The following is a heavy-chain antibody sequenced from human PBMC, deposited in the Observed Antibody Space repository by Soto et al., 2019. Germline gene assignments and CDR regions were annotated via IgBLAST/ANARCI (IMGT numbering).Heavy chain of an antibody. J-gene: IGHJ6*02. CDR2: INAGNGNT. Sequence: ASVKVSCKASGYTFTSYAMHWVRQAPGQRLEWMGWINAGNGNTKYSQKFQGRVTITRDTSASTAYMELRSLRSDDTAVYYCARERSRTTASHGMDVWGQGTTVTVSS. V-gene: IGHV1-3*01. CDR3: ARERSRTTASHGMDV. CDR1: GYTFTSYA. D-gene: IGHD4-17*01.